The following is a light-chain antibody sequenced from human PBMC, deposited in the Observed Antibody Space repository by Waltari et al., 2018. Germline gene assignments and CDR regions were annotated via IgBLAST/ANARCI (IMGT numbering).Light chain of an antibody. Sequence: TVLTQSPVTLSVSPGERVTLSCRASQSVYDDLSWYQQKPGRPPRLLVYGASTSAAGVPARFSGSGSGSQFTLTISDIESEDFAVYHCHQYHHSPPGSFGGGTTVEFK. V-gene: IGKV3-15*01. J-gene: IGKJ4*01. CDR1: QSVYDD. CDR2: GAS. CDR3: HQYHHSPPGS.